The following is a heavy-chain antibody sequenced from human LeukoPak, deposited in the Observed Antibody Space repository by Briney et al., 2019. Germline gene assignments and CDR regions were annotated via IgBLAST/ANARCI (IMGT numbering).Heavy chain of an antibody. Sequence: GGSLRLSCAASGFTFSSYSMNWVRRAPGKGLEWVSSISSSSSYIYYADSVKGRFTISRDNAKNSLYLQMNSLRAEDTAVYYCARSYRSTSPMDVWGKGTTVTVSS. V-gene: IGHV3-21*01. CDR3: ARSYRSTSPMDV. CDR1: GFTFSSYS. J-gene: IGHJ6*04. D-gene: IGHD2-2*01. CDR2: ISSSSSYI.